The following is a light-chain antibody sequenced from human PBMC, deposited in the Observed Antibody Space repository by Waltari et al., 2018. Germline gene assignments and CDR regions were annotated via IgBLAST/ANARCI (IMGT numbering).Light chain of an antibody. CDR2: DAS. J-gene: IGKJ2*01. CDR1: QSVGSY. V-gene: IGKV3-11*01. Sequence: EIVLTQSPATLSLSPGDTATLSCRASQSVGSYLAWYQQKPGQPPRLLIYDASNRATGVPVSFRGSGSGTDFTLTITSLEAEDFAVYYCQQRSNWTPHTFGQGARLEIK. CDR3: QQRSNWTPHT.